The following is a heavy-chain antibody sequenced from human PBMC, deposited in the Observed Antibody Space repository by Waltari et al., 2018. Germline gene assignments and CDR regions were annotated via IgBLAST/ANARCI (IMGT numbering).Heavy chain of an antibody. V-gene: IGHV3-33*01. CDR2: IWYDGSNK. Sequence: QVQLVESGGGVVQPGRSLRLSCAASGFTFSSYGMHWVRQAPGKGLEWVAVIWYDGSNKYYADSVKGRFTISRDNSKNTLYLQMNSLRAEDTAVYYCAREGAVAGYWYFDLWGRGTLVTVSS. CDR3: AREGAVAGYWYFDL. D-gene: IGHD6-19*01. J-gene: IGHJ2*01. CDR1: GFTFSSYG.